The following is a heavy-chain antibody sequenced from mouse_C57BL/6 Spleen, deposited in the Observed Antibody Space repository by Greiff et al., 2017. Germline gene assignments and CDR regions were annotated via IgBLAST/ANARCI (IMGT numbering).Heavy chain of an antibody. CDR3: ARSGVYGSSYLKSAMDY. V-gene: IGHV1-55*01. CDR1: GYTFTSYW. Sequence: QVQLLQPGAELVKPGASVKMSCKASGYTFTSYWITWVKQRPGQGLEWIGDIYPGSGSTNCNEKFKSKATLTVDTSSSTAYMQLSSLTSEDSAIYYCARSGVYGSSYLKSAMDYWGQGTSVTVSS. CDR2: IYPGSGST. J-gene: IGHJ4*01. D-gene: IGHD1-1*01.